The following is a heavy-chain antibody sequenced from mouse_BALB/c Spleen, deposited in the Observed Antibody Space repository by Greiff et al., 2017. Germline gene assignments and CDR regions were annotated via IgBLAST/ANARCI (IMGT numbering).Heavy chain of an antibody. J-gene: IGHJ3*01. D-gene: IGHD1-1*01. CDR1: GYSITSCYY. V-gene: IGHV3-6*02. Sequence: EVKLMESGPGLVKPSQSLSLTCSVTGYSITSCYYWNWIRQFPGNKLEWMGYISYDGSNNYNPSLKNRISITRDTSKNQFFLKLNSVTTEDTATYYCALYYYGSSAWFAYWGQGTLVTVSA. CDR2: ISYDGSN. CDR3: ALYYYGSSAWFAY.